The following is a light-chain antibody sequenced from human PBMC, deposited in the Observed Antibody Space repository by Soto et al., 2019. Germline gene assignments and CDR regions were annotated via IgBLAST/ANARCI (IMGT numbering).Light chain of an antibody. CDR3: SSYADSSNLV. CDR2: DVT. Sequence: QSVLTQPPSASGSPGQSVTISCTGTRSDVGGHNYVSWYQQHPGRTPKLIIYDVTKRPSGVPDRFSGSRSGNTASLTVSGLQAEDEADYYCSSYADSSNLVFGGGTKLTVL. CDR1: RSDVGGHNY. J-gene: IGLJ3*02. V-gene: IGLV2-8*01.